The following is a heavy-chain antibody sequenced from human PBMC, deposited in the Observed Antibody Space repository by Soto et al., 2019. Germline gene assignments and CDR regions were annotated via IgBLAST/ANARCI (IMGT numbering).Heavy chain of an antibody. J-gene: IGHJ4*02. CDR2: IWYDGSNK. CDR3: ARKETYYYGFSPEFDY. Sequence: PGGSLRLSCAASGFTFSSYGMHWVRQAPGKGLEWVAVIWYDGSNKYYADSVKGRFTISRDNSKNTLYLQMNSLRAEDTAVYYCARKETYYYGFSPEFDYWGQGTLVTVSS. V-gene: IGHV3-33*01. CDR1: GFTFSSYG. D-gene: IGHD3-10*01.